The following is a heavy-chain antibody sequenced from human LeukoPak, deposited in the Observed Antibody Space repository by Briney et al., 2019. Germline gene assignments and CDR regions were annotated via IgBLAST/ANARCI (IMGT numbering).Heavy chain of an antibody. CDR3: AKALQKSYQLLSYFDY. CDR2: ISWNSGSI. Sequence: PGGSLRLSCAASGFTFDDYAMHWVRHAPGKGLEWVSGISWNSGSIGYADSVKGRFTISRDNAKNSLYLQMNSLRAEDTALYYCAKALQKSYQLLSYFDYWGQGTLVTVSS. V-gene: IGHV3-9*01. D-gene: IGHD2-2*01. CDR1: GFTFDDYA. J-gene: IGHJ4*02.